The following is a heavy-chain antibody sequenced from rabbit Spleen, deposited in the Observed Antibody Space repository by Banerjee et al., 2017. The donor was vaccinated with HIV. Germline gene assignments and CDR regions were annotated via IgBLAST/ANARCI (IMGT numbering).Heavy chain of an antibody. Sequence: QEQLLESGGDLVQPEGSLTLTCTASGFSFSSSVYMCWVRQAPGKGLEWIACIAGGSSGNTFYAGWAKGRFTISKTSSTTVTLQVTSLTAADTATYFCARDLTGVIGWNFGWWGPGTLVTVS. CDR1: GFSFSSSVY. CDR3: ARDLTGVIGWNFGW. D-gene: IGHD4-1*01. J-gene: IGHJ6*01. CDR2: IAGGSSGNT. V-gene: IGHV1S45*01.